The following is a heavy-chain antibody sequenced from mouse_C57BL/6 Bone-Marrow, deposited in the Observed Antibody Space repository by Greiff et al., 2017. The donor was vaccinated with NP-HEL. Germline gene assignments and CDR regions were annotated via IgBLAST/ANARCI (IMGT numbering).Heavy chain of an antibody. V-gene: IGHV1-78*01. D-gene: IGHD1-1*01. CDR3: AIKTTVKTYYFDY. CDR1: GYTFTDHT. Sequence: VQLQQSDAELVKPGASVKISCKVSGYTFTDHTIHWMKQRPEQGLEWIGYIYPRDGSTKYNEKFKGKATLTADKSSSTAYMQLNSLTSEDSAVYYCAIKTTVKTYYFDYWGQGTTLTVSS. J-gene: IGHJ2*01. CDR2: IYPRDGST.